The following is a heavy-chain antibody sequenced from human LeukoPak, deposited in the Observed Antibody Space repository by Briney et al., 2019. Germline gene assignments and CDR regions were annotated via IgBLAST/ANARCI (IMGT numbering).Heavy chain of an antibody. CDR2: IYYSGST. CDR3: ARVGFSQDFDY. D-gene: IGHD3-3*01. J-gene: IGHJ4*02. CDR1: GGSVSSGSYY. Sequence: SETLSLTCTVSGGSVSSGSYYWSWIRQPPGKGLEWIGYIYYSGSTNYNPSLKSRVTISVDTSKNQFSLKLSSVTAADTAVYYCARVGFSQDFDYWGQGTLVTVSS. V-gene: IGHV4-61*01.